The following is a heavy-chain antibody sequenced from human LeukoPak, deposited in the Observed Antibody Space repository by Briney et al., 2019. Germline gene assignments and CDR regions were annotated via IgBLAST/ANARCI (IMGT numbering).Heavy chain of an antibody. Sequence: SGPALVKPTQTLTLTCTFSGFSLSTSGMRVSWIRQPPGKALEWLARIDWDDDKYYSTSLKTRLTISKDTSKNQVVLTMTNMDPVDTATYYCARIPNIAVAANFDYWGQGTLVTVSS. J-gene: IGHJ4*02. CDR1: GFSLSTSGMR. CDR3: ARIPNIAVAANFDY. V-gene: IGHV2-70*04. D-gene: IGHD6-19*01. CDR2: IDWDDDK.